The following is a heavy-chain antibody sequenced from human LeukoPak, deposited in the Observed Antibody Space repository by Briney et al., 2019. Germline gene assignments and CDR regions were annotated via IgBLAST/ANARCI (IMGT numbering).Heavy chain of an antibody. CDR1: GFTFSSYA. Sequence: GGSLRLSCAASGFTFSSYAMSWVRQAPGKGLEWVSAISGSGGSTYYADSVKGRFTISRDNSKNTLYLQMNSLRAEDTAVYYCAKVNYGDYVVDYFDHWGQGTLVTVSS. D-gene: IGHD4-17*01. J-gene: IGHJ4*02. V-gene: IGHV3-23*01. CDR3: AKVNYGDYVVDYFDH. CDR2: ISGSGGST.